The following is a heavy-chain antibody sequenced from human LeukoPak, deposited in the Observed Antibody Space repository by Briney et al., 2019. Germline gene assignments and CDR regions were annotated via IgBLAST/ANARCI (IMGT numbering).Heavy chain of an antibody. Sequence: GGSLRLSCAASGFTFSSYWMSWVRQAPGKGLEWVANIKQDGSEKYYVDSVKGRFTISRDNAKNSLYLQMNSLRAEDTAVYYCARDLTEYYYDSSGPGGWDIWGQGTMVTVSS. CDR1: GFTFSSYW. J-gene: IGHJ3*02. V-gene: IGHV3-7*01. D-gene: IGHD3-22*01. CDR2: IKQDGSEK. CDR3: ARDLTEYYYDSSGPGGWDI.